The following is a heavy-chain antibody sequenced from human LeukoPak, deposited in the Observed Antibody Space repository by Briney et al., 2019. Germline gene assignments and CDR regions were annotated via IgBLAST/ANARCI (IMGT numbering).Heavy chain of an antibody. CDR3: ARDYTVMVDWYFDL. D-gene: IGHD5-18*01. CDR1: GGSFSGYY. CDR2: INHSGST. Sequence: SETLSLTCAVYGGSFSGYYWSWIRQPPGKGLEWIGEINHSGSTNYNPSLKSRVTISVDTSKNQFSLKLSSVTAADTAVYYCARDYTVMVDWYFDLWGRGTLVTVSS. J-gene: IGHJ2*01. V-gene: IGHV4-34*01.